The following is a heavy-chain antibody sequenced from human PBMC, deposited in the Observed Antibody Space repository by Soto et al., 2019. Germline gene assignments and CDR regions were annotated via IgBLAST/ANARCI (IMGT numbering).Heavy chain of an antibody. D-gene: IGHD3-16*01. J-gene: IGHJ4*02. CDR3: AKRYYACVWGSYTFDY. Sequence: GGSLSLSCAASGFTFSSYAMSWVRQAPGKGLEWVSAISGSGGSTYYADSVKGRFTISRDNSKNTLYLQMNSLRAEDTAVYYCAKRYYACVWGSYTFDYWGQGNLVTVSS. CDR2: ISGSGGST. V-gene: IGHV3-23*01. CDR1: GFTFSSYA.